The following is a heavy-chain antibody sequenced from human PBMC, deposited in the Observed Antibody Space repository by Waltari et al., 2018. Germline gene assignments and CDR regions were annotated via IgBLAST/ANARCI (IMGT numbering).Heavy chain of an antibody. Sequence: QVQLVESGGGVVQPGGSLRLSCAASGFTFSSYGMHWVRQAPGKGLEWVAFIRYDGSNKYYADSVKGRFTISRDNSKNTLYLQMNSLRAEDTAVYYCANAPSGYCSGCQSDAFDIWGQGTMVTVSS. V-gene: IGHV3-30*02. CDR3: ANAPSGYCSGCQSDAFDI. CDR2: IRYDGSNK. J-gene: IGHJ3*02. D-gene: IGHD2-15*01. CDR1: GFTFSSYG.